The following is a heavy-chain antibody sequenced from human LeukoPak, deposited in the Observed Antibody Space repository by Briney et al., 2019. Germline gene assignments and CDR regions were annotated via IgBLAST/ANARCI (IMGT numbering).Heavy chain of an antibody. V-gene: IGHV4-34*01. D-gene: IGHD6-13*01. J-gene: IGHJ4*02. CDR2: INHSGST. CDR1: GGSFSGYY. CDR3: ARVDITAAGTRWVDY. Sequence: PSETLSLTCAVYGGSFSGYYWSWIRQPPGKGLEWIGEINHSGSTNYNPSLKSRVTISVDTSKNQFSLKLSSVTAADTAVYYCARVDITAAGTRWVDYWGQGTLVTVSS.